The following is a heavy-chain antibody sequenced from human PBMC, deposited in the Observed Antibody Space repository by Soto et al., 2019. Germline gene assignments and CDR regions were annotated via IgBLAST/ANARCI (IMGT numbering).Heavy chain of an antibody. V-gene: IGHV4-38-2*02. CDR2: ISHSGTT. CDR3: ARVTMVIRDSDHFGVDV. J-gene: IGHJ6*02. D-gene: IGHD4-17*01. CDR1: GFPISSTYS. Sequence: SETLSLTCLVSGFPISSTYSWGWIRQPPGKGLEWIGSISHSGTTSYSPSLTSRVSISVDTSKNHVSLKLTAVTSADTAVHLCARVTMVIRDSDHFGVDVWGHGTTVTVSS.